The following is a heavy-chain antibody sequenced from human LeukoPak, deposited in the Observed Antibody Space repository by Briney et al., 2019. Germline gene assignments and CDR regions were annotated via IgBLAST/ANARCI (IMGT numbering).Heavy chain of an antibody. CDR1: GYTFSSYG. CDR2: MWYDGNSE. D-gene: IGHD2-8*01. Sequence: PGRSLRLSCAASGYTFSSYGMHWGCQGPGRGLEWVAVMWYDGNSEHYADSAKGRFTISRDNSNNTMYMQMDSLRDEDTAVYYCARAFVHELGYFDYWGQGARVTVSS. J-gene: IGHJ4*02. V-gene: IGHV3-33*01. CDR3: ARAFVHELGYFDY.